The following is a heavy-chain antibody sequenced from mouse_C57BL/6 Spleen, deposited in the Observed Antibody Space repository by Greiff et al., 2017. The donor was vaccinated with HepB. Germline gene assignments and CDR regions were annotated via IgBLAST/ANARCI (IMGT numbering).Heavy chain of an antibody. J-gene: IGHJ4*01. D-gene: IGHD1-1*01. V-gene: IGHV1-76*01. CDR1: GYTFTDYY. Sequence: QVQLKQSGAELVRPGASVKLSCKASGYTFTDYYINWVKQRPGQGLEWIARIYPGSGNTYYNEKFKGKATLTAEKSSSTAYMQLSSLTSEDSAVYVCSRSPYYYGSSSYYAMDYWGQGTSVTVSS. CDR2: IYPGSGNT. CDR3: SRSPYYYGSSSYYAMDY.